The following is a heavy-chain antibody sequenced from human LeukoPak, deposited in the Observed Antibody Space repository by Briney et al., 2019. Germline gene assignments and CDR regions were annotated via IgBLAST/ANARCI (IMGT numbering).Heavy chain of an antibody. J-gene: IGHJ4*02. D-gene: IGHD1-26*01. V-gene: IGHV4-4*02. CDR3: TRESGAFSPFGF. CDR1: DGSIMTTNW. CDR2: VHLSGAT. Sequence: PSGTLSLTCAVSDGSIMTTNWWSWVRQPPGKGLEWIGEVHLSGATNYNPSLESRVSMSIDTSKNQMSLKLTSVTAADTAIYFCTRESGAFSPFGFWGQGTLVTVPS.